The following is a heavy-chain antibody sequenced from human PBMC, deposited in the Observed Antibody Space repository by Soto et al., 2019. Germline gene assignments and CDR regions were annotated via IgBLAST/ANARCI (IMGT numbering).Heavy chain of an antibody. CDR2: IRGKTYGETT. J-gene: IGHJ4*02. CDR3: TRGRPYYYDTSGYFDY. D-gene: IGHD3-22*01. V-gene: IGHV3-49*04. CDR1: GFTFGDYT. Sequence: GGSLRLSCTASGFTFGDYTMNWVRQAPGRGLEWVSFIRGKTYGETTDYAASVKGRFTISRDDSKSIAYLQMNSLKTEDTAVYFCTRGRPYYYDTSGYFDYWGQGTLVTVS.